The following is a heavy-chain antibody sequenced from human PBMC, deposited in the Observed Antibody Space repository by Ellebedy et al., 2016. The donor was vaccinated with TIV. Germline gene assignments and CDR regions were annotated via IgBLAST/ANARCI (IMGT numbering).Heavy chain of an antibody. CDR1: GFTFTNHA. D-gene: IGHD7-27*01. J-gene: IGHJ2*01. V-gene: IGHV3-23*01. Sequence: PGGSLRLSCAASGFTFTNHAVSWVRQAPGKGPEWVSVISGSGGTTYYADSAKGRFTISRDNSKNTLFLQMNSLRAEDTALYYCARDFTGAGRFFDLWGRGTLVTASS. CDR2: ISGSGGTT. CDR3: ARDFTGAGRFFDL.